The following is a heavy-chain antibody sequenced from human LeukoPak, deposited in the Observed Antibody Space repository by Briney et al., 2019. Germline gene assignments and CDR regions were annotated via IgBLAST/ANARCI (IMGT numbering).Heavy chain of an antibody. CDR3: AGHHPRNTVDF. CDR2: IYYSGTI. CDR1: GGSISSYY. Sequence: PSETLSLTCTVSGGSISSYYWSWIRQPPGKGLEWIGYIYYSGTINYNPSLKSRVTISLDTSKNQFSLKLSSVTAADTAVYYCAGHHPRNTVDFWGQGTLVTVSS. D-gene: IGHD2/OR15-2a*01. V-gene: IGHV4-59*08. J-gene: IGHJ4*02.